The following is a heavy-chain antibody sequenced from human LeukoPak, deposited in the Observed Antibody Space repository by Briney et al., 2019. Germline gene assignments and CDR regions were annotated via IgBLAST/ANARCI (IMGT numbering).Heavy chain of an antibody. CDR1: GGSLIDYY. Sequence: PSETLSLTCAVYGGSLIDYYWSWIRQPPGKGLEWIGEINHSGSTYYNASLKSRVTISVDTSKNQFSLKLNSVTAADTAVYYCSGRYSGNYYRQYWGQGTLVTVSS. D-gene: IGHD1-26*01. J-gene: IGHJ4*02. CDR2: INHSGST. CDR3: SGRYSGNYYRQY. V-gene: IGHV4-34*01.